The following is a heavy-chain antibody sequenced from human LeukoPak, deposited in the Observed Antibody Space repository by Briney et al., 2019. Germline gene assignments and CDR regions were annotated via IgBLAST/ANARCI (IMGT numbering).Heavy chain of an antibody. V-gene: IGHV4-34*01. J-gene: IGHJ4*02. D-gene: IGHD2-15*01. CDR2: INHSGST. Sequence: SETLSLTCAVYGGSFSGYYWSWIRQPPGKGLEWIGEINHSGSTNYNPSLKSRVTISVDTSQNQFSLKLSSVTAADTAVYYCARTGHCSGGSCYSSDYWGQGTLVTVSS. CDR3: ARTGHCSGGSCYSSDY. CDR1: GGSFSGYY.